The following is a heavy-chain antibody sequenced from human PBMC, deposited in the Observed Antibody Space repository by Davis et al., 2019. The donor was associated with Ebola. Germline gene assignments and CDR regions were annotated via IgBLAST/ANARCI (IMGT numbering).Heavy chain of an antibody. Sequence: ASVKVSCKASGYTFTGYYMHWVRQAPGQGLEWMGWINPNSGGTNYAQKFQGRVTMTRDTSISTAYMELSRLRSDDTAVYYCANYDSSGKEAFDIWGQGTMVTVSS. CDR2: INPNSGGT. CDR1: GYTFTGYY. D-gene: IGHD3-22*01. CDR3: ANYDSSGKEAFDI. V-gene: IGHV1-2*02. J-gene: IGHJ3*02.